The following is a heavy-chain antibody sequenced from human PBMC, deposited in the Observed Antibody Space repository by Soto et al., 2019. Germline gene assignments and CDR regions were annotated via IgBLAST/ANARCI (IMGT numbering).Heavy chain of an antibody. D-gene: IGHD3-22*01. V-gene: IGHV5-51*01. Sequence: GESLKISCKGSGYSFTSYWIGWVRQMPGKGLEWMGIIYPGDSDTRYSPSFQGQVTISADKSISTAYLQWNSLKASDTAMYYCARHISYYDSSGEFDYWGQGTLVTVSS. CDR2: IYPGDSDT. CDR3: ARHISYYDSSGEFDY. CDR1: GYSFTSYW. J-gene: IGHJ4*02.